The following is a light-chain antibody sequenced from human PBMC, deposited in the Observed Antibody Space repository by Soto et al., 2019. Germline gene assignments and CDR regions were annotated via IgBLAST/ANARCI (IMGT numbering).Light chain of an antibody. Sequence: EIVLTQSPATLSLSPGERVTLSCRASQSISSYLAWYQQKPGQAPRLLIYDASNRATGIPARFSGSGSGTDFTLTISSLEPEDFAVSYCQQRSNWPLTFGGGTKVEIK. CDR2: DAS. J-gene: IGKJ4*01. V-gene: IGKV3-11*01. CDR1: QSISSY. CDR3: QQRSNWPLT.